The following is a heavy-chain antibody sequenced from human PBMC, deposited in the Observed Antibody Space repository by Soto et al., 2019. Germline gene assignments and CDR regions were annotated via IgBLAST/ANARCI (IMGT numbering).Heavy chain of an antibody. CDR3: ARQSSNYYDSSGFAFDI. V-gene: IGHV4-4*02. CDR1: GGSISRSNW. D-gene: IGHD3-22*01. CDR2: IYHSGST. J-gene: IGHJ3*02. Sequence: SETLSRTCAVSGGSISRSNWWSFFRQPPGKGLEWIGEIYHSGSTNYNPSLKSRVTISVDKSKNQFSLKLSSVTAADTAVYYCARQSSNYYDSSGFAFDIWGQGTMVTVSS.